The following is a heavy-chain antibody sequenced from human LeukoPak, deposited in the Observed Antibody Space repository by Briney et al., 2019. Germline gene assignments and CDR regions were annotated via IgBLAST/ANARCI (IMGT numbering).Heavy chain of an antibody. CDR1: GGTFSSYA. D-gene: IGHD6-19*01. CDR3: ASSSSGWFQRTMDY. CDR2: IIPIFGTA. J-gene: IGHJ4*02. Sequence: GASVKVSCKASGGTFSSYAISWVRQAPGQGLEWMGGIIPIFGTANYAQKFQGRVTITADESTSTAYMELSSLRSEDTAVYYCASSSSGWFQRTMDYWGQGTLVIVSS. V-gene: IGHV1-69*13.